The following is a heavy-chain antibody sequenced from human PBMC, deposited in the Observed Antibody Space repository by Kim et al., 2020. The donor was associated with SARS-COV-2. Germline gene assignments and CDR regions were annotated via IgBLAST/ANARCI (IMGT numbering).Heavy chain of an antibody. CDR3: ARDPVVVVAAANYYYYGMDV. V-gene: IGHV4-59*13. Sequence: SETLSLTCTVSGGSISSYYWSWIRQPPGKGLEWIGYIYYSGSTNYNPSLKSRVTISVDTSKNQFSLKLSSVTAADTAVYYCARDPVVVVAAANYYYYGMDVWGQGTTVTVSS. D-gene: IGHD2-15*01. CDR2: IYYSGST. J-gene: IGHJ6*02. CDR1: GGSISSYY.